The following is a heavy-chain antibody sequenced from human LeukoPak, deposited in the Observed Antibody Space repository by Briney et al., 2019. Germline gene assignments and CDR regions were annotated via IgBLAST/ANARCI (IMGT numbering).Heavy chain of an antibody. J-gene: IGHJ4*02. D-gene: IGHD2-15*01. CDR3: ARHAMSPRYCSGGSCYSGESDC. Sequence: PGGALRLSCAASGFTFSSYAMNWVRQAPGKGLEWVSFISSSSSYIYYADSVKGRFTISRDNAKNSLYLQMNSLRAEDTAVYYCARHAMSPRYCSGGSCYSGESDCWGQGTLVTVSS. V-gene: IGHV3-21*01. CDR2: ISSSSSYI. CDR1: GFTFSSYA.